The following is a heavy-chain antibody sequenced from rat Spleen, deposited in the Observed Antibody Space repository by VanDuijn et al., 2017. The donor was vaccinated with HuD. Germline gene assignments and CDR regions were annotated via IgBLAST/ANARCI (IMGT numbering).Heavy chain of an antibody. Sequence: EVQLVESGGGLVQPGRSLKLSCAASGFTFSNYGMHWIRQAPTKGLEWVASISPSGVSTYYRDSVKGRFTISRDNAKSTLYLQMDSLRSEDTATYYCTRDYPGITGFDYWGQGVMVTVSS. CDR1: GFTFSNYG. V-gene: IGHV5-19*01. D-gene: IGHD1-4*01. CDR3: TRDYPGITGFDY. J-gene: IGHJ2*01. CDR2: ISPSGVST.